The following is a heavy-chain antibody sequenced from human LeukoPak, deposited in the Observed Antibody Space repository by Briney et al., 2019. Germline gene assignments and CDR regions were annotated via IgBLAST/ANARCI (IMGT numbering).Heavy chain of an antibody. CDR2: IIPIFGTA. D-gene: IGHD3-22*01. CDR1: GYTFTSYG. CDR3: ARGVGYYDSSGYLYY. Sequence: ASVKVSCKASGYTFTSYGISWVRQAPGQGLEWMGGIIPIFGTANYAQKFQGRVTITADKSTSTAYMELSSLRSEDTAVYYCARGVGYYDSSGYLYYWGQGTLVTVSS. J-gene: IGHJ4*02. V-gene: IGHV1-69*06.